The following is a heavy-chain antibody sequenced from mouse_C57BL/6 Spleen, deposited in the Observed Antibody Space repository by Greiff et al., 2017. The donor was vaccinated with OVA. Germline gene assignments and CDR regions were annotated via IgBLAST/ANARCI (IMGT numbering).Heavy chain of an antibody. CDR1: GFTFTDYY. CDR3: ARDHIPFYGSSYGYFDY. V-gene: IGHV7-3*01. CDR2: IRNKANGYTT. D-gene: IGHD1-1*01. Sequence: EVQGVESGGGLVQPGGSLSLSCAASGFTFTDYYMSWVRQPPGKALEWLGFIRNKANGYTTEYSASVKGRFTISRDNSQSILYLQMNALRAEDSATYYCARDHIPFYGSSYGYFDYWGQGTTLTVSS. J-gene: IGHJ2*01.